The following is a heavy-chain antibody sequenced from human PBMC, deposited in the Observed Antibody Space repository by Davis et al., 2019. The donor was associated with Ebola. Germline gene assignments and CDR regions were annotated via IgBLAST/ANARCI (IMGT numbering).Heavy chain of an antibody. V-gene: IGHV1-69*05. CDR1: GGTFSSYA. D-gene: IGHD6-13*01. CDR3: ARAAGYSRSPPHFDY. CDR2: IIPIFGTA. Sequence: SVKVSCKASGGTFSSYAISWVRQAPGQGLEWMGGIIPIFGTANYAQKFQGRVTMTRDTSTSTVYMELSSLRSEDTAVYYCARAAGYSRSPPHFDYWGQGTLVTVSS. J-gene: IGHJ4*02.